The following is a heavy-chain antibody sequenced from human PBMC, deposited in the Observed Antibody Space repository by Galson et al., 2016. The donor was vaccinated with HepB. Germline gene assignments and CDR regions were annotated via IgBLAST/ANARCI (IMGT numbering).Heavy chain of an antibody. CDR1: GFTFSNYA. CDR3: AKVAFGNYVATPENWFDP. CDR2: ISKNGGET. D-gene: IGHD5-12*01. J-gene: IGHJ5*02. Sequence: SLRLSCAASGFTFSNYAMHRVRQAPGKGLEWVAVISKNGGETYYADSVNGRFTVSRDNSDNTLYLQMNSLRAEDTAVYYCAKVAFGNYVATPENWFDPWGQGTLVTVSS. V-gene: IGHV3-30*18.